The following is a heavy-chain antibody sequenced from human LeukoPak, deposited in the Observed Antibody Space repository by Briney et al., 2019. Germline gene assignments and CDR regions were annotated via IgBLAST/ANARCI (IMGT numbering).Heavy chain of an antibody. J-gene: IGHJ2*01. V-gene: IGHV3-30*18. Sequence: PGGSLRLSCAASGFTFSYYGMHWVRQAPGKGLEWVAIISYDGSNKYYADSVQGRFTISRDNSKNTLYLQMNSLRAEDTAVYYCAKDLGGGSGCYDLWGRGTLVTVSS. CDR2: ISYDGSNK. CDR3: AKDLGGGSGCYDL. CDR1: GFTFSYYG. D-gene: IGHD6-19*01.